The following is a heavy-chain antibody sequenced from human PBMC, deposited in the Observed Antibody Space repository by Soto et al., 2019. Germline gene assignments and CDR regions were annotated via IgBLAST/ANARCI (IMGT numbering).Heavy chain of an antibody. D-gene: IGHD1-26*01. CDR1: GGSISSYY. CDR2: IYYSGST. Sequence: SETLSLTCTVSGGSISSYYWSWIRQPPGKGLEWIGYIYYSGSTNYNPSLKSRVTISVDTSKNQFSLKLSSVTAADTAVYYCARLAHSGSYGDAFDIWGQGTMVTVSS. CDR3: ARLAHSGSYGDAFDI. V-gene: IGHV4-59*08. J-gene: IGHJ3*02.